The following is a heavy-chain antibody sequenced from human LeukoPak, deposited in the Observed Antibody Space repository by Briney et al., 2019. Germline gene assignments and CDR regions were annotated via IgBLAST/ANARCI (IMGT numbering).Heavy chain of an antibody. J-gene: IGHJ4*02. Sequence: ASVKVSCKASGYTFTSYGISWVRQAPGQGLEWMGWISTYNGKTKYALKLQGRLTMTTDTSTSTAYMELRSLRSDDTAVYYCASLLAVAGNYYFDYWGQGTLVTVSS. CDR1: GYTFTSYG. D-gene: IGHD6-19*01. CDR3: ASLLAVAGNYYFDY. CDR2: ISTYNGKT. V-gene: IGHV1-18*01.